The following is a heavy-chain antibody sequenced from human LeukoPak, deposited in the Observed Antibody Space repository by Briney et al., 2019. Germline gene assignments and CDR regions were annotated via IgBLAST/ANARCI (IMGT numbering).Heavy chain of an antibody. CDR2: IKQDGSEK. CDR1: GFTFSSYW. J-gene: IGHJ6*03. CDR3: ARDWEVGAKGDGYYYMDV. Sequence: PGGSLRLSCAASGFTFSSYWMSWVRQAPGKGLEWVANIKQDGSEKYYVDSVKGRFTISRDNAKNSLYLQMNSLRAEDTAVYYCARDWEVGAKGDGYYYMDVWGKATTVTVSS. D-gene: IGHD1-26*01. V-gene: IGHV3-7*01.